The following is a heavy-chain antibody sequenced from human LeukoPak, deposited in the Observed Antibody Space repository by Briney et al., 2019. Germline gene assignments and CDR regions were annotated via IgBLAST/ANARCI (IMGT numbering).Heavy chain of an antibody. J-gene: IGHJ4*02. Sequence: SETLSLTCTVSGGSISSGGFYWSWIRQHPGKGLEWIGYIFYSGSPYYNPSLRSRVTLSVDTPKNQFSLKLSSVTSADTAGYYCARADLHYGSGTDFDYWGQGTLVTVSS. CDR2: IFYSGSP. CDR1: GGSISSGGFY. CDR3: ARADLHYGSGTDFDY. V-gene: IGHV4-31*03. D-gene: IGHD3-10*01.